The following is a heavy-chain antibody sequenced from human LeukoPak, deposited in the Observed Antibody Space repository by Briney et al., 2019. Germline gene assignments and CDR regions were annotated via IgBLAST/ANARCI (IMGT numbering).Heavy chain of an antibody. CDR3: ATPSHYDRSAPITPYFDY. D-gene: IGHD3-22*01. V-gene: IGHV1-69*05. J-gene: IGHJ4*02. CDR1: GGTFSSYA. Sequence: SVKVSCKASGGTFSSYAISWVRQAPGQGLEWMGGIIPIFGTANYAQKFQGRVTITTDESTSTAYMELSSLRSEDTAVYYCATPSHYDRSAPITPYFDYWGQGTLVTVSS. CDR2: IIPIFGTA.